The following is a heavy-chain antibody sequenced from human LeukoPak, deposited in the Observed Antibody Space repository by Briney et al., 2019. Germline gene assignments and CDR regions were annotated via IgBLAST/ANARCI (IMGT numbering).Heavy chain of an antibody. V-gene: IGHV4-34*01. D-gene: IGHD2-15*01. J-gene: IGHJ4*02. CDR3: AREKFCSDTGSCNIGLFDF. CDR1: GGSFSGYY. Sequence: PSETLSLTCGVFGGSFSGYYWTWLRQPPGKGLEWIGQINHRGSSHYNPSLRSRVTISVDTSKTQFSLKLTSVTAADTAVYYCAREKFCSDTGSCNIGLFDFWGQGALATVSS. CDR2: INHRGSS.